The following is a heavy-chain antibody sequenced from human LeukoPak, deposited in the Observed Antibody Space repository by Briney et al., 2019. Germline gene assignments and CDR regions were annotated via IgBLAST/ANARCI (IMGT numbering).Heavy chain of an antibody. D-gene: IGHD3-10*01. CDR2: IYPNSGVT. V-gene: IGHV1-2*02. Sequence: ASVKVSCRASGYSFTDYYIHWVRQAPGQEPEWMGWIYPNSGVTNYAQKFQGRVTMTRDMSITTAYMDLRRLRSDDTAVYYCARGRFNSGSGTYYLKPFDYWGQGTLVTVSS. CDR1: GYSFTDYY. CDR3: ARGRFNSGSGTYYLKPFDY. J-gene: IGHJ4*02.